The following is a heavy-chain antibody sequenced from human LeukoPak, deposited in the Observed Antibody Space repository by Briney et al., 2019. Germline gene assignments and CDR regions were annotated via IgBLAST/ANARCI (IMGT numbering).Heavy chain of an antibody. D-gene: IGHD1-26*01. CDR2: ISYDGSDT. Sequence: GRSLRLSCAASGFTFSSYGMHWGRQAPGKGLGWVAVISYDGSDTYYADSVKGRFTISRDKSKNTLYLQMNSLRAEDTAVYYCAKDDGATSFDYWGQGTLVTVSS. V-gene: IGHV3-30*18. CDR3: AKDDGATSFDY. CDR1: GFTFSSYG. J-gene: IGHJ4*02.